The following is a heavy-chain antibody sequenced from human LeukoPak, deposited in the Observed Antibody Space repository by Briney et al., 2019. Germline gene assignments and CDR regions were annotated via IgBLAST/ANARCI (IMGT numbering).Heavy chain of an antibody. CDR2: IYNSANT. CDR3: ARYYCSGGSCYHPGFDY. V-gene: IGHV4-59*12. Sequence: PSETLSLTCPVSGGSISTYYWSWIRQPPGKGLEWIGYIYNSANTNNNPSVQSLVTIAIDTSKNQFSLNHSSVTAADTAVYYCARYYCSGGSCYHPGFDYWGQGTLVTVSS. CDR1: GGSISTYY. J-gene: IGHJ4*02. D-gene: IGHD2-15*01.